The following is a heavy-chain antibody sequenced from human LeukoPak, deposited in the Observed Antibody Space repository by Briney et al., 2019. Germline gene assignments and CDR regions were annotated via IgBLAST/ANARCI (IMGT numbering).Heavy chain of an antibody. J-gene: IGHJ4*02. Sequence: SETLSLTCAVYGGSFSGYYWSWIRQPPGKGLEWIGEINHSGSTNYNPSLKSRVTISVDTSKNQFSLKLSSVTAADTAVYYCARVEDGSGSPTLDYWGQGTLVTVSS. CDR2: INHSGST. CDR3: ARVEDGSGSPTLDY. CDR1: GGSFSGYY. D-gene: IGHD3-10*01. V-gene: IGHV4-34*01.